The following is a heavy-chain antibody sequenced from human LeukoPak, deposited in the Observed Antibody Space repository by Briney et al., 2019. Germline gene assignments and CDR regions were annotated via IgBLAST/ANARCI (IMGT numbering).Heavy chain of an antibody. CDR2: IYSGGRT. V-gene: IGHV3-53*05. CDR3: AKDITSSSWSSDYYYYGMDV. J-gene: IGHJ6*02. CDR1: GFTVSSNY. D-gene: IGHD6-13*01. Sequence: GGSLRLSCAASGFTVSSNYMSWVRQAPGKGLEWVSVIYSGGRTYYADSVKGRFTISRDNSKNTVYLQMNSLRTEDTALYYCAKDITSSSWSSDYYYYGMDVWGQGTTVTVSS.